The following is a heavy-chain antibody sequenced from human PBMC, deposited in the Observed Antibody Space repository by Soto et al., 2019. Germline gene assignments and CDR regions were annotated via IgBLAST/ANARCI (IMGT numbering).Heavy chain of an antibody. CDR3: VHTRGGGNSACFDA. D-gene: IGHD2-21*02. J-gene: IGHJ5*02. CDR2: IYWDDDR. Sequence: QITLKESGPSLLKPTQTLTLTCTFSGFSLSTGPAGVGWIRQPPGKALEWLALIYWDDDRRYSPSLKSRLTITKDTSKDQEVLTMTNMDPVDTGTYYCVHTRGGGNSACFDAWGQGTLVTVSS. V-gene: IGHV2-5*02. CDR1: GFSLSTGPAG.